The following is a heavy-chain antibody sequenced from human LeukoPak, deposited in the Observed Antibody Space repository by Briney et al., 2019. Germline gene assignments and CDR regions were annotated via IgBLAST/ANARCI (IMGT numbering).Heavy chain of an antibody. CDR3: AVEGAGSYYSY. Sequence: ASVKVSCKASGYTFTSHYMYWVRQAPGQGLEWMGIINPSGGSTSYAQKFQDRVTMTRDTSSSTVYMELSSLRSEDTAFYYCAVEGAGSYYSYWGQGTLVTVSS. J-gene: IGHJ4*02. CDR2: INPSGGST. V-gene: IGHV1-46*01. D-gene: IGHD3-10*01. CDR1: GYTFTSHY.